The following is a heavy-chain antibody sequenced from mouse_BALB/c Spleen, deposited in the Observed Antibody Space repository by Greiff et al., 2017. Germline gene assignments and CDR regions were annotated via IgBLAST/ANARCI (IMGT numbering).Heavy chain of an antibody. J-gene: IGHJ2*01. CDR3: ARRGGNYLGNFDY. CDR2: INPSTGYT. Sequence: VKLQESGAELAKPGASVKMSCKASGYTFTSYWMHWVKQRPGQGLEWIGYINPSTGYTEYNQKFKDKATLTADKSSSTAYMQLSSLTSEDSAVYYCARRGGNYLGNFDYWGQGTTLTVSS. D-gene: IGHD2-1*01. V-gene: IGHV1-7*01. CDR1: GYTFTSYW.